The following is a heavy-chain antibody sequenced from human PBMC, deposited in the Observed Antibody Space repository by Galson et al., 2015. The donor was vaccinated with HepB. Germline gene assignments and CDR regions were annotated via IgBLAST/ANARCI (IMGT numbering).Heavy chain of an antibody. J-gene: IGHJ4*02. D-gene: IGHD4/OR15-4a*01. Sequence: SVKVSCKASGYTFTTNGISWVRQAPGQGLEWMGWISANSGNTKYAQNLQGRVTLTRDTSTSTAYLELRSLRSDDTAAYYCSRDRDYRFDYWGQGTLVTVSS. CDR2: ISANSGNT. CDR1: GYTFTTNG. V-gene: IGHV1-18*04. CDR3: SRDRDYRFDY.